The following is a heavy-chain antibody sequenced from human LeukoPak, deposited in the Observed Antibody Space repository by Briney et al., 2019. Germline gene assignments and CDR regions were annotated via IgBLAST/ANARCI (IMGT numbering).Heavy chain of an antibody. CDR1: GYTFTGYY. V-gene: IGHV1-2*02. Sequence: ASVKVSCKASGYTFTGYYLHWVRQAPGQGLEWMGWINRNSGGTNYAQKFQGRATMTRDTSISTVYMELSRLRSDDTALYYCARDGGGEWGSAFDIWGQGTMVTVSS. CDR3: ARDGGGEWGSAFDI. D-gene: IGHD3-16*01. CDR2: INRNSGGT. J-gene: IGHJ3*02.